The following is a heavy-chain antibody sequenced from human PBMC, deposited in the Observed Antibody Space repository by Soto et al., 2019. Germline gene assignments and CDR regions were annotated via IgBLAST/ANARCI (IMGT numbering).Heavy chain of an antibody. J-gene: IGHJ4*02. V-gene: IGHV3-48*03. Sequence: EVQLVESGGGSVQPGGSLRLSCVASGFTFSSYELNWVRQAPGKGLEWVAYISSTSGIKYHADSVKGRFTISRDNAKNSPYLQMHSLRAEDTAVYYWAREAGGAFDNGGQGTPVTVSS. D-gene: IGHD3-16*01. CDR3: AREAGGAFDN. CDR1: GFTFSSYE. CDR2: ISSTSGIK.